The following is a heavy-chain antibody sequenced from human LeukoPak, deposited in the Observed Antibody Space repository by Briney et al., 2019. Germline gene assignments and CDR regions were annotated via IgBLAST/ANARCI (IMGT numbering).Heavy chain of an antibody. CDR3: ARATIVGPTTRFDY. CDR1: GGTFSSYA. D-gene: IGHD1-26*01. V-gene: IGHV1-69*04. CDR2: IIPILGIA. Sequence: GASVKVSCKASGGTFSSYAISWVRQAPGQGLEWMGRIIPILGIANYAQKSQGRVTITADKSTSTAYMELSSLRSEDTAVYYCARATIVGPTTRFDYWGQGTLVTASS. J-gene: IGHJ4*02.